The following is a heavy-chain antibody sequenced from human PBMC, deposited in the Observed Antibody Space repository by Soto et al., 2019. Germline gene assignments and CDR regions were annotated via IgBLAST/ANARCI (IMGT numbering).Heavy chain of an antibody. CDR1: GGSFSSYY. CDR3: ALRVPTVTTGWFDP. D-gene: IGHD4-4*01. J-gene: IGHJ5*02. V-gene: IGHV4-34*01. CDR2: INHSGST. Sequence: SETLSLTCAVYGGSFSSYYWSWIRQPPGKGLEWIGEINHSGSTNYNPSLKSRVTISVDTSKNQFSLKLSSVTAADTAVYYCALRVPTVTTGWFDPWGQGTLVTVSS.